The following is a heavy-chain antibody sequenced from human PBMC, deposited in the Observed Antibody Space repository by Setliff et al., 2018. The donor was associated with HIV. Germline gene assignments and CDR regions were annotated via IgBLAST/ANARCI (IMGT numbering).Heavy chain of an antibody. J-gene: IGHJ3*02. CDR1: GGSISSSTYY. D-gene: IGHD2-8*01. V-gene: IGHV4-39*01. CDR3: ARHSPNVGVRGDAFDI. CDR2: IYYSGGT. Sequence: KASETLSLTCTVSGGSISSSTYYWGWIRQPPGKGLEWIGSIYYSGGTYYNPSLKSRVTMSVDTSKNQFSLKLTSVTAADTAVYYCARHSPNVGVRGDAFDIWGQGTVVTVSS.